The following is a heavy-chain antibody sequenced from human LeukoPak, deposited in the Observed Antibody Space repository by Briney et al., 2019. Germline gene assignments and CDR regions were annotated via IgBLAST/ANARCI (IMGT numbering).Heavy chain of an antibody. V-gene: IGHV1-2*02. CDR3: ANGCNPNDAFDI. D-gene: IGHD5-24*01. CDR1: GYTFTGYY. Sequence: ASVKVSYKPSGYTFTGYYMHWVSQAPGQGLEWMGWINPNSGGTNCAQKFQGRVTMTRDTSISTAYMELSRLRSDDTAVYCCANGCNPNDAFDIWGQGTMVTVFS. CDR2: INPNSGGT. J-gene: IGHJ3*02.